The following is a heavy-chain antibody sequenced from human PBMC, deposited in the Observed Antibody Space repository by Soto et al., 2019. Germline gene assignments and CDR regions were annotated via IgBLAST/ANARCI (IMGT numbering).Heavy chain of an antibody. CDR3: SSIPHRPSFGWFDH. Sequence: QVQLQESGPGLVKPSETLSLACTVSRGSISSYYWSWFRQTPGKGLEWIGYITHSGSTEYNPALERRAMASIISSTLQFSPSFLSLNAADTAVSYCSSIPHRPSFGWFDHWGQGSLVIVSS. V-gene: IGHV4-59*01. D-gene: IGHD5-18*01. CDR1: RGSISSYY. CDR2: ITHSGST. J-gene: IGHJ5*02.